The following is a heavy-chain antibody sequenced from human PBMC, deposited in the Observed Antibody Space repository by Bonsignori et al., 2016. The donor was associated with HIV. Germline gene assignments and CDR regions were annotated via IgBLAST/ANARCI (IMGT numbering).Heavy chain of an antibody. J-gene: IGHJ6*03. CDR3: AKLDSYYYYMDV. Sequence: WIRQPPGKGLEWIGYFYYSGSTNYSPSLKSRVTISVDTSKNQFSLKLSSVTAADTAVYYCAKLDSYYYYMDVWGKGTTVTVSS. CDR2: FYYSGST. V-gene: IGHV4-61*07. D-gene: IGHD3-22*01.